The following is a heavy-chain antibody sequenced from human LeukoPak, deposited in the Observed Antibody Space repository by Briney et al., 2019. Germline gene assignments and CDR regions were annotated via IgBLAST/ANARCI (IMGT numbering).Heavy chain of an antibody. V-gene: IGHV3-23*01. J-gene: IGHJ4*02. Sequence: GGSLRLSCVASGFSFSAYAITWVRQAPGKGMEWVSAIRGNSERTYYADSVRGRFTISRDNSKDTSYLQISSLRVEDTAVHYCAREQSGTRGWYTVDYWGQGTLVAVSS. CDR1: GFSFSAYA. CDR2: IRGNSERT. CDR3: AREQSGTRGWYTVDY. D-gene: IGHD6-19*01.